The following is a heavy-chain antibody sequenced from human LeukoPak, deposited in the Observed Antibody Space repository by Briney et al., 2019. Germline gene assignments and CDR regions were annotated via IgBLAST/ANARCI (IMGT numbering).Heavy chain of an antibody. V-gene: IGHV3-33*01. D-gene: IGHD6-6*01. CDR1: GFTFSSYG. CDR3: ARLGYSSSLPDY. CDR2: IWYDGSNK. J-gene: IGHJ4*02. Sequence: PGGSLRLSCAASGFTFSSYGMHWVRQAPGKGLEWVAVIWYDGSNKYYADSVKGRFTISRDNSKNTLYLQMNSLRAEDTAVYYCARLGYSSSLPDYWGRGTLVTVSS.